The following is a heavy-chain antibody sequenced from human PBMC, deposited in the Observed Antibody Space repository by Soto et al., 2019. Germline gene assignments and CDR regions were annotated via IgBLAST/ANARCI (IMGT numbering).Heavy chain of an antibody. D-gene: IGHD6-13*01. CDR1: GYTFTGYY. CDR3: AREQVKLVQENGYHSFDY. Sequence: QVQLVQSGAEVKKPGASVKVSCKASGYTFTGYYMHWVRQAPGQGLEWMGWINPNSGGTNYAQKFQGWVTMTRDTSISTAYMELSRLRSDDTAVYYCAREQVKLVQENGYHSFDYWGQGTLVTVSS. J-gene: IGHJ4*02. CDR2: INPNSGGT. V-gene: IGHV1-2*04.